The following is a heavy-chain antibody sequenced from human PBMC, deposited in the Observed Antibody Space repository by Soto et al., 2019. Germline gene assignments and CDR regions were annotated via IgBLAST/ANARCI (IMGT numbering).Heavy chain of an antibody. CDR2: ISSRSSTI. J-gene: IGHJ5*02. CDR1: GFTFSSYS. V-gene: IGHV3-48*02. Sequence: EVQLVESGGGLVQPEGSLRLSCAASGFTFSSYSMNWVRQAPGKGLEWVSYISSRSSTIYYADSVKGRFTISRDNAKNSLYLQMNSLRDEDTAVYYCAREAAAGYLNWFDPWGQGTLVTVSS. D-gene: IGHD6-13*01. CDR3: AREAAAGYLNWFDP.